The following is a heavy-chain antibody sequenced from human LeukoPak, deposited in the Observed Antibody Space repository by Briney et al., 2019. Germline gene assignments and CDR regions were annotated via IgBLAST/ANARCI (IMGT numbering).Heavy chain of an antibody. J-gene: IGHJ4*02. CDR3: ARAASYYYDSSGYLSPFDY. V-gene: IGHV1-69*13. CDR2: IIPIFGTA. D-gene: IGHD3-22*01. CDR1: GGTFSSYA. Sequence: AVKVSCKASGGTFSSYAISWVRQAPGQGLKWMGGIIPIFGTANYAQKFQGRITITADESTSTAYMELSSLRSEDTAVYYCARAASYYYDSSGYLSPFDYWGQGTLVTVSS.